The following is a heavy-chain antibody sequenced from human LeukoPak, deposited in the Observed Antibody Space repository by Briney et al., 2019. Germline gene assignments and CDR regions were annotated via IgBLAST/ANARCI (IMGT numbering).Heavy chain of an antibody. D-gene: IGHD1-26*01. Sequence: SETLSLTCTVSGASISSYYWSWIRQPPGKGLEWIGYIYYSGSTNYNPSLKSRVTISVDTSKNQFSLKLSSVTAADTAIYYCAKYGSYHDYWGQGTLVTVSS. CDR2: IYYSGST. J-gene: IGHJ4*02. CDR3: AKYGSYHDY. V-gene: IGHV4-59*01. CDR1: GASISSYY.